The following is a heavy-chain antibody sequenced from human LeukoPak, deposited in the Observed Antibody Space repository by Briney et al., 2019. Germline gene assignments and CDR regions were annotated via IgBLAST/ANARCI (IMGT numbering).Heavy chain of an antibody. D-gene: IGHD3-9*01. Sequence: GGSLRLSCAASGFTFTSYAMSWVRQAPGKGLEWVSTISGGGGITYYADSVKGRFTISRDSSKKTLYLQMNSLGGEDTAVYYCAKDQNYDILTGLRWYYGMDVWGQGTTVTVSS. V-gene: IGHV3-23*01. CDR3: AKDQNYDILTGLRWYYGMDV. CDR2: ISGGGGIT. J-gene: IGHJ6*02. CDR1: GFTFTSYA.